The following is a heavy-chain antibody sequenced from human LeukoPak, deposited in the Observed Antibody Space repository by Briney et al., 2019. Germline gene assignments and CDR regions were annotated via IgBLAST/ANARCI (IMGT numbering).Heavy chain of an antibody. CDR3: ARTEDYDSSGYSEY. V-gene: IGHV1-2*02. CDR2: INPNSGGT. J-gene: IGHJ4*02. CDR1: GYTFTGYY. D-gene: IGHD3-22*01. Sequence: ASVKVSCRASGYTFTGYYMHWVRQAPGQGLEWMGWINPNSGGTNYAQKFQGRVTMTRDTSISTAYMELSRLRPDDTAVYYCARTEDYDSSGYSEYWGQGTLVTVSS.